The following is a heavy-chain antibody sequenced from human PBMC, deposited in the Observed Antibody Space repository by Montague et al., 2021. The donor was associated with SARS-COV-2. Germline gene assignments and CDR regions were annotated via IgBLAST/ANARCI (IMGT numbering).Heavy chain of an antibody. CDR1: GGSISSYY. CDR3: ARAQNTWFIASCVNYFDV. CDR2: VHYTWST. J-gene: IGHJ4*02. V-gene: IGHV4-59*12. D-gene: IGHD1-26*01. Sequence: SETLSLTCGVSGGSISSYYWSWIRQSPGKGLEWIGYVHYTWSTKYNPSLKTRVTLSLDTAKKHFSLRLKSVTAADTAVYYCARAQNTWFIASCVNYFDVWGLGALVTVSS.